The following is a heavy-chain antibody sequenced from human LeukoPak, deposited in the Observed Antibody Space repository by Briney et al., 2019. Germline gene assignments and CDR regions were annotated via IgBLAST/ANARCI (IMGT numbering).Heavy chain of an antibody. CDR1: GGSISSYY. CDR2: IYTSGST. V-gene: IGHV4-4*07. Sequence: PSETLSLTCTVSGGSISSYYWSWIRQPAGKGLEWLGRIYTSGSTNFNPSLKSRVTMSVDTSKNQFSLKLSSVTAADTAVYYCARVRTYYDILTGYSDNAFDIWGQGTMVTVSS. D-gene: IGHD3-9*01. J-gene: IGHJ3*02. CDR3: ARVRTYYDILTGYSDNAFDI.